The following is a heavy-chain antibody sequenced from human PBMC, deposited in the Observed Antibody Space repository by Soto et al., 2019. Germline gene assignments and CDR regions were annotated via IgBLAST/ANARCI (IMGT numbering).Heavy chain of an antibody. V-gene: IGHV1-3*01. D-gene: IGHD2-2*02. CDR3: ARLHCSSTSCYSPSDWPFDY. CDR2: INAGNGNT. CDR1: GYTFTSYA. Sequence: ASVKVSCRASGYTFTSYARHWVRQAPGQRLEWMGWINAGNGNTKYSQKFQGRVTITRDTSASTAYMELSRLRSEDTAVYYCARLHCSSTSCYSPSDWPFDYWGQGTLVTVSS. J-gene: IGHJ4*02.